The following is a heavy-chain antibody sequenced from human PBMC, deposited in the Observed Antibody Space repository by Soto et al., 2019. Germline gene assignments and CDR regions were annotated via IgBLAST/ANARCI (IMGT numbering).Heavy chain of an antibody. CDR1: GFTFSDYG. Sequence: PGGSLRLSCASSGFTFSDYGMHWLRQAPGKGLEWVAAISYEGSNRYYADSVKGRFTISRDNAKNTLYLQMNSLRAEDTAVYYCARAKAYYYFWSGYYPAPHQFSYSGQGTLVPVSS. CDR3: ARAKAYYYFWSGYYPAPHQFSY. CDR2: ISYEGSNR. D-gene: IGHD3-3*01. J-gene: IGHJ4*02. V-gene: IGHV3-30*12.